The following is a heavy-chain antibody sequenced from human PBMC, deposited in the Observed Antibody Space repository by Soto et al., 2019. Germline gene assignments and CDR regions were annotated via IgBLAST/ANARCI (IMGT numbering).Heavy chain of an antibody. J-gene: IGHJ4*02. D-gene: IGHD6-13*01. CDR1: GGTFSSYA. CDR2: IIPIFGTA. Sequence: GASVKVSCKASGGTFSSYAISWVRQAPGQGLEWMGGIIPIFGTANYAQKFQGRVTITADESTSTAYMELSSLRSEDTAVYYCASATVQLVRYYFDYWGQGTLVTVSS. V-gene: IGHV1-69*13. CDR3: ASATVQLVRYYFDY.